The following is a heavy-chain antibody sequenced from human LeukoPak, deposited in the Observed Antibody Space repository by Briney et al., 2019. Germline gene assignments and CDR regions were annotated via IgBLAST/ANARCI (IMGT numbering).Heavy chain of an antibody. Sequence: GGSLRPSCAASGFTFSSYSMNWVRQAPGKGLEWVSYISSSSSTIYSADSVKGRFTISRDNAENSLYLQMNSLRAEDTAVYYCARVYATSSSWYGDFDYWGQGTLVTVSS. CDR2: ISSSSSTI. D-gene: IGHD6-13*01. J-gene: IGHJ4*02. CDR1: GFTFSSYS. CDR3: ARVYATSSSWYGDFDY. V-gene: IGHV3-48*01.